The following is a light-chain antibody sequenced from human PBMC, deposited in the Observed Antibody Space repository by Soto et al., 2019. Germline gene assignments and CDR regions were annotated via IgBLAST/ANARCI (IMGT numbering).Light chain of an antibody. J-gene: IGKJ4*01. Sequence: VLTQSPGTLSLSPGDRATLSCRASQSVSSSYLAWYQQKPGQAPRLLIYGASSRATGIPDRFSGSGSGTEFTLTISTLQSEDFAVYYCQQYNSWPLTVGGGTRWIS. CDR1: QSVSSSY. CDR3: QQYNSWPLT. V-gene: IGKV3-20*01. CDR2: GAS.